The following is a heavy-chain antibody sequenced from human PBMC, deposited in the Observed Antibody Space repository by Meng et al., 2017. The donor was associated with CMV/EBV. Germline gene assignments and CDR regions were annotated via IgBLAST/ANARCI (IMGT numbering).Heavy chain of an antibody. V-gene: IGHV3-30-3*01. J-gene: IGHJ4*02. CDR1: GFTFSSYA. CDR2: ISYDGSNK. Sequence: GESLKISCAASGFTFSSYAMHWVRQAPGKGLERVAVISYDGSNKYYADSVKGRFTISRDNSKNTLYLQMNSLRAEDTAVYYCARDYYGSGTDGFDYWGQGTLVTVSS. D-gene: IGHD3-10*01. CDR3: ARDYYGSGTDGFDY.